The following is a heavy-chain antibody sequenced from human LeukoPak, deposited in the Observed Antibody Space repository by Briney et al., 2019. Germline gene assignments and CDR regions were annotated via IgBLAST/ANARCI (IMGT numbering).Heavy chain of an antibody. J-gene: IGHJ4*02. CDR2: ISSSSSYI. CDR1: GFTFSSYS. D-gene: IGHD3-16*02. V-gene: IGHV3-21*01. Sequence: PGGSLRLSCAASGFTFSSYSMNWVRQAPGKGLEWVSSISSSSSYIYYADSVKGRFTISRDNAKNSLYLQMNSLRAEDTAVFYCARVRNYDYVWGSYQDYWGQGTLVTVSS. CDR3: ARVRNYDYVWGSYQDY.